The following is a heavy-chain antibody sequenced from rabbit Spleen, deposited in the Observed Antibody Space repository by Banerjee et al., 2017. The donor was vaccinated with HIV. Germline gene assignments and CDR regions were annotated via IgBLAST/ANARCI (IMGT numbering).Heavy chain of an antibody. D-gene: IGHD5-1*01. CDR3: ARGDYGSDDSAYDL. CDR2: AYAGSSGST. J-gene: IGHJ3*01. V-gene: IGHV1S40*01. CDR1: GFSFNGFSFNGGYD. Sequence: QSLEESGGGLVKPGASLTLTCKASGFSFNGFSFNGGYDMCWVRQAPGKGLEWVACAYAGSSGSTYSATWAKGRFTISKTSSTTLTLQMTSLTAADTATYFCARGDYGSDDSAYDLWGQGTLVTVS.